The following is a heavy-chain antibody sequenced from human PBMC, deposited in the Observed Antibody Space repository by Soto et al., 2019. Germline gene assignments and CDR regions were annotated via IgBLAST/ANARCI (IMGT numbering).Heavy chain of an antibody. CDR2: INHLETT. D-gene: IGHD3-10*01. V-gene: IGHV4-30-2*01. J-gene: IGHJ4*02. CDR3: ERGGGFDSFDY. CDR1: GASITYGAYS. Sequence: SETLSLTCTVSGASITYGAYSWSWIRQTPGKGLEWIGYINHLETTFYNPSFESRLTLSIDRTKNQFSLNLKSMSAADRAVYFCERGGGFDSFDYWGQGILVTVSS.